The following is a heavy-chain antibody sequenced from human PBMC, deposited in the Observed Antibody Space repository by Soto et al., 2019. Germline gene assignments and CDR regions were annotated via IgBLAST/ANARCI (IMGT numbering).Heavy chain of an antibody. V-gene: IGHV1-8*01. Sequence: QVQLVQSGAEVKKPGASVKVSCKASGYTFTSDDINWVRQATGQGLEWMGWMNPNSGNTGYAQKFQGRVTMTRNTSISTAYMELSSLRSEDTAVYYCARGGVFFFAAPTNPFDYWGQGTLVTVSS. CDR3: ARGGVFFFAAPTNPFDY. J-gene: IGHJ4*02. D-gene: IGHD3-10*01. CDR1: GYTFTSDD. CDR2: MNPNSGNT.